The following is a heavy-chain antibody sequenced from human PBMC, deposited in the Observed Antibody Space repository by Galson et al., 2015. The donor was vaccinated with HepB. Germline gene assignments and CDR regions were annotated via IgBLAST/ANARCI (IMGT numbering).Heavy chain of an antibody. CDR2: MNPNSGNT. Sequence: SVKVSCKASGCTFTSYDINWVRQATGQGLEWMGWMNPNSGNTGYAQKFQGRVTMTRNNSISTAYMELSSLRSEDTAVYYCAIELMVYESYFDYWDQATLVTASS. V-gene: IGHV1-8*01. CDR1: GCTFTSYD. D-gene: IGHD2-8*01. J-gene: IGHJ4*02. CDR3: AIELMVYESYFDY.